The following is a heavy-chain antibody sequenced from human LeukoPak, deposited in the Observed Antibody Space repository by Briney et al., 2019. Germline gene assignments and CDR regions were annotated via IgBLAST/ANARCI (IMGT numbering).Heavy chain of an antibody. CDR2: IYHSGIT. J-gene: IGHJ4*02. Sequence: PSETLSLTCAVSGGSISSGGYSWSWIRQPPGKGLEWIGYIYHSGITYYNPSLKSRVTMSLDRSKNQFSLKLTSVTAADTAAYYCARRVVAIFYFDYWGQGALVTVSS. CDR1: GGSISSGGYS. D-gene: IGHD3-3*01. CDR3: ARRVVAIFYFDY. V-gene: IGHV4-30-2*01.